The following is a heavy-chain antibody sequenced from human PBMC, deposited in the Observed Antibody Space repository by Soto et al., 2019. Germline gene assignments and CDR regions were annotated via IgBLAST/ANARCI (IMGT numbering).Heavy chain of an antibody. Sequence: QVQLVQSGAEVKKPGASVKVSCKASGYTFTSYRISWVRQAPGQGLEWMGWISAYNGHTNYAQKLQGRVTMTTDTSTSTAYMGLMTLRADATSVYSCGRVDLEGRYFDRCDYWGQGTLVTVSS. CDR1: GYTFTSYR. CDR2: ISAYNGHT. V-gene: IGHV1-18*01. CDR3: GRVDLEGRYFDRCDY. J-gene: IGHJ4*02. D-gene: IGHD3-9*01.